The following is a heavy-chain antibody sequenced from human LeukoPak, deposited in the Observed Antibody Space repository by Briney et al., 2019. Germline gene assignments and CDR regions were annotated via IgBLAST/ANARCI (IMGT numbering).Heavy chain of an antibody. D-gene: IGHD2-2*01. CDR1: GFTFSSYA. V-gene: IGHV3-23*01. CDR3: AKELKGYCSSTSCAGMDV. J-gene: IGHJ6*02. Sequence: ESGGSLRLSCAASGFTFSSYAMSWVRQAPGKGLEWVSAISGSGGSTYYADSVMGRFTISRDNSKNTLYLQMNSLRAEDTAVYYCAKELKGYCSSTSCAGMDVWGQGTTVTVSS. CDR2: ISGSGGST.